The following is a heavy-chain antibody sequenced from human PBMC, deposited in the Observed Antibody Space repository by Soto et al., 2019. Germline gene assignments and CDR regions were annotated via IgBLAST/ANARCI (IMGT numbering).Heavy chain of an antibody. CDR1: GYTFTTDY. D-gene: IGHD3-22*01. CDR2: ISPSVDSK. V-gene: IGHV1-46*01. CDR3: AKDSGGWLLPSWYFDY. J-gene: IGHJ4*02. Sequence: ASAKLSCEACGYTFTTDYIRWVQQAPGQGLEWMGIISPSVDSKSYAQKFQGRVTMTRDTSTSTVYMELNSLRADDTAVYYCAKDSGGWLLPSWYFDYWGQGTLVTVSS.